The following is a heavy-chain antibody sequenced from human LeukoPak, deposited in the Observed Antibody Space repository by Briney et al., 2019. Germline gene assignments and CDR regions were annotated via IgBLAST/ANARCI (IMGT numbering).Heavy chain of an antibody. CDR2: IYPGDSDT. D-gene: IGHD3-9*01. J-gene: IGHJ4*02. V-gene: IGHV5-51*01. CDR1: GYSFTSYW. Sequence: HGESLKISCQGSGYSFTSYWIGWVRQMPGKGLEWMGIIYPGDSDTRYSPSFQGQVTISADKSISTAYLQWSSLKASDTAMYYCARRQHLDWESWGQGTLVAVSS. CDR3: ARRQHLDWES.